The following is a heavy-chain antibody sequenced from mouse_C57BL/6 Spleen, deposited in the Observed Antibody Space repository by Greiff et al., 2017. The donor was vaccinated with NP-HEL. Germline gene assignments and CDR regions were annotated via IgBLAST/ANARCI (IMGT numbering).Heavy chain of an antibody. D-gene: IGHD3-2*02. CDR2: IYPGDGDT. V-gene: IGHV1-82*01. CDR3: ARSTAQGFDY. Sequence: VQLQQSGPELVKPGASVKISCKASGYAFSSSWMNWVKQRPGKGLEWIGRIYPGDGDTNYNGKFKGKATLTADKSSSPAYMQLSSLTSEDSAVYFCARSTAQGFDYWGQGTTLTVSS. J-gene: IGHJ2*01. CDR1: GYAFSSSW.